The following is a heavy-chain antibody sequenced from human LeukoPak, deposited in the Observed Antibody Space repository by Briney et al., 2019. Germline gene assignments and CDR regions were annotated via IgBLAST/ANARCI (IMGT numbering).Heavy chain of an antibody. CDR3: ARFWPPIFPLPFDY. J-gene: IGHJ4*02. CDR1: GFTFSSYW. CDR2: IKQDGSEK. Sequence: PGGSLRLSCAASGFTFSSYWMSWVRQAPGKGLEWVANIKQDGSEKYYVDSVKGRFTISRDNAKNSLYLQMNSLRAEDTAVYYCARFWPPIFPLPFDYWGQGTLVTVSS. D-gene: IGHD3-3*01. V-gene: IGHV3-7*01.